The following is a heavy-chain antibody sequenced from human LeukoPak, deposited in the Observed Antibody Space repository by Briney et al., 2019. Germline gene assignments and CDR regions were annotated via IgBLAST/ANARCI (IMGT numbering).Heavy chain of an antibody. CDR1: GFTFSDYS. V-gene: IGHV3-48*04. Sequence: GGSLTLSCAASGFTFSDYSMNWVRQAPGKGLEWISYVGNSSGNTKYADTGKGRFAISGDSDKTSVFLQMNSLRVEDTAVYYCARDHRCAFDNWGQGTLVTVSS. D-gene: IGHD2-15*01. CDR2: VGNSSGNT. CDR3: ARDHRCAFDN. J-gene: IGHJ4*02.